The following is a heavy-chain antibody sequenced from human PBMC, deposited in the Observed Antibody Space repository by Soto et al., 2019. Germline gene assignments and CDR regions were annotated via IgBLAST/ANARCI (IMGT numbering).Heavy chain of an antibody. J-gene: IGHJ4*02. CDR1: GFTCSDYA. CDR3: ARRLTPSVTAMGY. V-gene: IGHV3-30-3*01. Sequence: QVQLVESGGGVVQPGRSLRLSCSASGFTCSDYAINWVRQAPGKGLEWVASISGDGINKYIADSVKGRLIISRDNSKNPGLLQMRSLGPEDTDVYYCARRLTPSVTAMGYWGQGTLVTVSS. CDR2: ISGDGINK. D-gene: IGHD2-21*02.